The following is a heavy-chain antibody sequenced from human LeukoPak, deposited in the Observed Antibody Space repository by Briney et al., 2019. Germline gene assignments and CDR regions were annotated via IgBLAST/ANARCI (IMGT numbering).Heavy chain of an antibody. J-gene: IGHJ4*02. D-gene: IGHD5-18*01. CDR2: IYYSGST. V-gene: IGHV4-31*03. CDR3: ARLNLRWLLDY. CDR1: GGSISSGGYY. Sequence: PSETLSLTCTVSGGSISSGGYYWSWIRQHPGKGLEWIGYIYYSGSTYYNPSLKSRVTISVDTSKNQFSLKLSSVTAADTAVYYCARLNLRWLLDYWGQGTLVTVSS.